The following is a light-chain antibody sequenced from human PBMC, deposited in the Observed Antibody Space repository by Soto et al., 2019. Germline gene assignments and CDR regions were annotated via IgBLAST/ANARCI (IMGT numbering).Light chain of an antibody. CDR2: GAS. CDR3: QQYGRSATGWT. CDR1: QSVISSY. V-gene: IGKV3-20*01. J-gene: IGKJ1*01. Sequence: EIVLTQSPGTLSLSPGERATLSCRASQSVISSYLAWYQQKPGLAPRLLIYGASSRATGIPDRFSGSGSGTDFTLTISRLRPEDFAVYSGQQYGRSATGWTFGQGTKVDIK.